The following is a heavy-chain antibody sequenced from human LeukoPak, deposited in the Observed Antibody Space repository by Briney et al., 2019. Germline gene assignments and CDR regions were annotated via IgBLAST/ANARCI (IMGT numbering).Heavy chain of an antibody. D-gene: IGHD6-19*01. Sequence: GSLRLSCAASGFTFSTYGMHWVRQAPGKGLEWVAVIWYDGSNKYYADSAKGRFTISRDNSKNTLYLQMNSLRAEDTAVYYCAKDLGGQWLVFWFDPWGQGTLVTVSS. J-gene: IGHJ5*02. V-gene: IGHV3-33*06. CDR2: IWYDGSNK. CDR1: GFTFSTYG. CDR3: AKDLGGQWLVFWFDP.